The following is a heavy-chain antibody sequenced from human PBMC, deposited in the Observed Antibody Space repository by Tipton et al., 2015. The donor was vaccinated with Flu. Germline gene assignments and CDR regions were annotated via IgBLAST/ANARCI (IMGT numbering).Heavy chain of an antibody. CDR2: IYHSGGT. CDR1: GGSISSDY. CDR3: ARENWNYVVRSSWLDP. V-gene: IGHV4-59*01. D-gene: IGHD1-7*01. Sequence: TLSLTCTVSGGSISSDYWSWIRQPPGKGLEWIGYIYHSGGTNYNPSLKSRVTISVDTSKNQFSLRLASVTATDTAVYYCARENWNYVVRSSWLDPWGQGTLVTVS. J-gene: IGHJ5*02.